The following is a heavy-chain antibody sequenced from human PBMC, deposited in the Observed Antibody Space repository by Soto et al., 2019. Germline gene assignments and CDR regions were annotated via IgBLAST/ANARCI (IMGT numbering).Heavy chain of an antibody. CDR1: GVSFDGYS. J-gene: IGHJ4*02. CDR3: ARGVDSWSGYIF. D-gene: IGHD3-3*01. Sequence: SEPLSLTCALYGVSFDGYSRRWVRQSPGKGLEWIGGIHHNGNTKYNASLKSRFTISVDTSTKQFSLKMTTMTAADRGVYYCARGVDSWSGYIFWGQGTPVTVSS. CDR2: IHHNGNT. V-gene: IGHV4-34*01.